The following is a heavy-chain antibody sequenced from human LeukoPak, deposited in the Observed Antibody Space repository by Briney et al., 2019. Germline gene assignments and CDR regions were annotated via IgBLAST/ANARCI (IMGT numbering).Heavy chain of an antibody. V-gene: IGHV5-51*01. J-gene: IGHJ4*02. Sequence: GESLKISCKGSGYAFPSYWIGWVRQMPGKGLEWMGIIYPRDSDTRYSPSFQGQVTISADKSISTAYLQWSSLKASDTAMYYCVRQDGAAKYYFDNWGQGTLVTVSS. D-gene: IGHD5-24*01. CDR1: GYAFPSYW. CDR3: VRQDGAAKYYFDN. CDR2: IYPRDSDT.